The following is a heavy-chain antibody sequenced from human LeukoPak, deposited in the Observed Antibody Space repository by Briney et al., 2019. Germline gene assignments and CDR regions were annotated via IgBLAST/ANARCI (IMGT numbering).Heavy chain of an antibody. J-gene: IGHJ3*02. V-gene: IGHV4-59*12. CDR2: MSYSGST. CDR1: GDSISSYY. Sequence: SETLSLTCTVSGDSISSYYWSWVRQAPGKGLEWIGYMSYSGSTYYNPSLKSRVTISGDTSKNQFSLKLNSVTAADTAVYYCAKSNGYGLVDIWGQGTMVTVSS. D-gene: IGHD3-22*01. CDR3: AKSNGYGLVDI.